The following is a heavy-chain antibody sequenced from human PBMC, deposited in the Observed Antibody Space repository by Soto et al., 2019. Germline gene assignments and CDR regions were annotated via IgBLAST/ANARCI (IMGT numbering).Heavy chain of an antibody. CDR1: GGTFSSYT. Sequence: SVKVSCKASGGTFSSYTISWVRQAPGQGLEWMGRITPILGIANYAQKFQGRVTITADKSTSTAYMELSSLRSEDTAVYYCARGGRGVVVAATPEFYYYYGMDVWGQGTTVTAP. J-gene: IGHJ6*02. V-gene: IGHV1-69*02. CDR2: ITPILGIA. D-gene: IGHD2-15*01. CDR3: ARGGRGVVVAATPEFYYYYGMDV.